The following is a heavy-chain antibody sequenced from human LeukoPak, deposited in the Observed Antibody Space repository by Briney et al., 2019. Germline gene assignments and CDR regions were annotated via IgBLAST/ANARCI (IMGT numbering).Heavy chain of an antibody. Sequence: GESLKISCKGSGYTFTTYWIGWVRQMPGKGLEWMGIVYPGGSDTRYSPSFQGQVTISADKSIITAYLQWSSLKASDTAMYYCARLRTAGYYYDRGHFDYWGQGTLVTVSS. CDR2: VYPGGSDT. CDR1: GYTFTTYW. J-gene: IGHJ4*02. V-gene: IGHV5-51*01. CDR3: ARLRTAGYYYDRGHFDY. D-gene: IGHD3-22*01.